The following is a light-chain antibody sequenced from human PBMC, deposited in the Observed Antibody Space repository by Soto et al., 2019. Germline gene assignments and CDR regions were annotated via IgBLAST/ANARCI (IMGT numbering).Light chain of an antibody. CDR2: DVS. CDR1: QSITRY. Sequence: DIQMTQSPSTLSVSVGDRVSITCRASQSITRYLGWYQQKPGKAPKLLIYDVSILESGVPSRFSGSGSGTEFTLTISSLQADDVAMYHCHQYGSSVRAFGQGTKLEIK. CDR3: HQYGSSVRA. J-gene: IGKJ1*01. V-gene: IGKV1-5*01.